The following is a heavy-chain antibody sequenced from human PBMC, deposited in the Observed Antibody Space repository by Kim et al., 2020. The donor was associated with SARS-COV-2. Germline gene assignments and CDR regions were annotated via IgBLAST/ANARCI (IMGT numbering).Heavy chain of an antibody. D-gene: IGHD5-18*01. V-gene: IGHV3-21*04. CDR1: GFTFSSYS. J-gene: IGHJ6*02. CDR3: ARELRDPGSKTAMVFGMDV. CDR2: ISSSSSYI. Sequence: GGSLRLSCAASGFTFSSYSMNWVRQAPGKGLEWVSSISSSSSYIYYADSVKGRFTISRDNAKNSLYLQMNSLRAEDTAVYYCARELRDPGSKTAMVFGMDVCGQGTTVTVSS.